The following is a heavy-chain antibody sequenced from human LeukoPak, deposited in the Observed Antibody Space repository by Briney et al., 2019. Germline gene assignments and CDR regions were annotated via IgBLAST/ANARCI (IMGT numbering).Heavy chain of an antibody. Sequence: SETLSLTCAVYGGSFSGYYWSWIRQPPGKGLEWIGEINHSGSTNYNPSLKSRVTISVDTSKNQFSLKLSSVTAADTAVYYCARANRLQLSGFDPWGQGTLVTVSS. CDR1: GGSFSGYY. CDR3: ARANRLQLSGFDP. V-gene: IGHV4-34*01. CDR2: INHSGST. D-gene: IGHD4-11*01. J-gene: IGHJ5*02.